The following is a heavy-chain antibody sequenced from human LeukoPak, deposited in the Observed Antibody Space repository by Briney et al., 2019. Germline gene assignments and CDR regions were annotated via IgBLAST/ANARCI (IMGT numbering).Heavy chain of an antibody. CDR3: ARDRVGGDVRGVSLY. V-gene: IGHV1-18*01. J-gene: IGHJ4*01. CDR1: GYPFDNFG. D-gene: IGHD4-17*01. Sequence: ASLKVSCKASGYPFDNFGLTWGRQAPGQGLKWMGWIRAYNRNTDYAQKFRGRLTLTTETSTSTACLDLRSLKSDDTAVYYCARDRVGGDVRGVSLYWGQGTLVTVS. CDR2: IRAYNRNT.